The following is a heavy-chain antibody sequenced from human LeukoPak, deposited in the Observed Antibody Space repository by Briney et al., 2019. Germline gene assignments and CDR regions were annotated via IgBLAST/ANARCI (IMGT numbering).Heavy chain of an antibody. V-gene: IGHV3-30*03. Sequence: GRSLRLSCAASGFTFSSYGMHWVRQAPGKGLEWVAVISYDGSNKYYADSVKGRFTISRDNSKNTLYLQMNSLRAEDTALYYCVRAYTTSETYSEPWGQGTLVTVSS. CDR3: VRAYTTSETYSEP. J-gene: IGHJ4*02. D-gene: IGHD1-26*01. CDR1: GFTFSSYG. CDR2: ISYDGSNK.